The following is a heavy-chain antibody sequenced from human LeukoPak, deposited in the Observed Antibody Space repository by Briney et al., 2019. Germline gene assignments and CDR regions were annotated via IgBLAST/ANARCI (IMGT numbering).Heavy chain of an antibody. J-gene: IGHJ4*02. D-gene: IGHD3-3*01. CDR2: ISGSGGNT. CDR3: AKGKTGRFLEWLLFDH. CDR1: GFTFSSYA. V-gene: IGHV3-23*01. Sequence: GGSLRLSCVASGFTFSSYAMSWVRQAPGKGLEWVSTISGSGGNTYFADSVKGRFTISRDNSKNTLYPQMDSLRADDTAVYYCAKGKTGRFLEWLLFDHWGQGTLVTVSS.